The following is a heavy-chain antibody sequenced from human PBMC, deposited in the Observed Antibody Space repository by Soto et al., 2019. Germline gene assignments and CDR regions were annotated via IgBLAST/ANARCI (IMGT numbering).Heavy chain of an antibody. CDR3: ARLIGSGPFDY. D-gene: IGHD2-15*01. Sequence: PSETLSLTCPVSGGSTSSHFLSWIRQPPGKGLEWIGYISYSGSSNYSPSLKSRVTISRDTSKNQFSLKLHSVTAADTAVYYCARLIGSGPFDYWGQGTLVTVSS. J-gene: IGHJ4*02. V-gene: IGHV4-59*08. CDR1: GGSTSSHF. CDR2: ISYSGSS.